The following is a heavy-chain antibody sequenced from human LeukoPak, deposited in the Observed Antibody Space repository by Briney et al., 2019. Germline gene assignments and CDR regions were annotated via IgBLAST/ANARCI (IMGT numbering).Heavy chain of an antibody. Sequence: GGSLRLSCAASGFTFSSYAMHWVRQPPGKGLEGVAVICYDGSNKYCADSVKGRFTISRDNSKNTLYLQMNSLRADDTAVYYCARGPYYGGPGDYYYGMDVWGQGTTVTVSS. CDR3: ARGPYYGGPGDYYYGMDV. D-gene: IGHD4-23*01. J-gene: IGHJ6*02. V-gene: IGHV3-33*01. CDR1: GFTFSSYA. CDR2: ICYDGSNK.